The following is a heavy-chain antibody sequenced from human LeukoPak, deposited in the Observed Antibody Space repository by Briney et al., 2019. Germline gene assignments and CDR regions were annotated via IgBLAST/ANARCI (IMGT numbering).Heavy chain of an antibody. CDR1: GASINNYY. V-gene: IGHV4-59*08. CDR2: IYYSGST. J-gene: IGHJ4*02. D-gene: IGHD3-10*01. CDR3: ARLYSGSGSFLLPFDY. Sequence: SKTLSLTCTVSGASINNYYWSWIRQPPGKGLEWIGYIYYSGSTNYSPSLKSRVTISVDTSKNQFSLKLSSVTAADTAVYYCARLYSGSGSFLLPFDYWGQGALVTVSS.